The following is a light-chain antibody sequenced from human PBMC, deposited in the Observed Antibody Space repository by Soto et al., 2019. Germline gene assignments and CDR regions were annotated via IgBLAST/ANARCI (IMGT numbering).Light chain of an antibody. CDR1: QNIYTW. V-gene: IGKV1-5*03. Sequence: DIQMTQSPAALSASVGDRVTITCRASQNIYTWLAWYQQKPGKAPKLLIYEASSLETGVPSRFSGSGSGTEFTLTISSLQPDDFATYYCQHYNSYSEAFGQGTKVDNK. CDR2: EAS. CDR3: QHYNSYSEA. J-gene: IGKJ1*01.